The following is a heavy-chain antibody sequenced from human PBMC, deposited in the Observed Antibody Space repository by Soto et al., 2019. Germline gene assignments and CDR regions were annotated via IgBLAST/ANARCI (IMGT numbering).Heavy chain of an antibody. D-gene: IGHD3-16*01. CDR3: AKDLYYYDFSLDDS. CDR2: VSYDGSIE. CDR1: GFTFSSYA. V-gene: IGHV3-30*04. J-gene: IGHJ5*02. Sequence: EHLAESGGGVVQPGRSLRLSCTGSGFTFSSYAMHWVRLAPGKGLEWVAVVSYDGSIENYADSVRGRFTISRDNSKNTVFLQMNSLRVEDTAVYYCAKDLYYYDFSLDDSWGQGTLVTVSS.